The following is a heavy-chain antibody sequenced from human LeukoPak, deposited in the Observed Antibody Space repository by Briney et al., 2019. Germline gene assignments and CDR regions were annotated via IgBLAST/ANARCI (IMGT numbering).Heavy chain of an antibody. CDR3: ARVVRVGATHYFDY. CDR2: ISSTSSYI. Sequence: GGSLRLSCAASGCTFSTYTMNWVRQAPGKGLQWVSSISSTSSYIYYADSVKGRFTISRDNAKNSLYLKLNSLRAEDTAVYYCARVVRVGATHYFDYWGQGTLVTVSS. V-gene: IGHV3-21*01. CDR1: GCTFSTYT. D-gene: IGHD1-26*01. J-gene: IGHJ4*02.